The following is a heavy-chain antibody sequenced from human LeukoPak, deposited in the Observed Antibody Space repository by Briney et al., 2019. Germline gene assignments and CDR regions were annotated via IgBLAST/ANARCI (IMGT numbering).Heavy chain of an antibody. Sequence: PGGPLRLSCSASGFTFNSYALHWVRQAPGTGLEYVSAISSNGGSTYYADSVKGRFTISRDNSKNTLYLQMSSLRAEDTAVYYCVKGITMIVVVITGFDYWGQGNLVTVSS. D-gene: IGHD3-22*01. CDR1: GFTFNSYA. CDR3: VKGITMIVVVITGFDY. V-gene: IGHV3-64D*06. J-gene: IGHJ4*02. CDR2: ISSNGGST.